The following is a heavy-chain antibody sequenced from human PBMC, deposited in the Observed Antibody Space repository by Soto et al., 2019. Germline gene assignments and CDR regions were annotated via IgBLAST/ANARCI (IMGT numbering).Heavy chain of an antibody. CDR3: AREGVRGMAV. CDR2: MNPNSGNT. Sequence: QVQLVQSGAEVKKPGASVKVSCKASGYTFTSYDINWVRQATGQGREWMGWMNPNSGNTGYAQKSQGRFTRTRNTSRSTAYMALSSLRCEETAVYYCAREGVRGMAVWGQGTTVTVSS. J-gene: IGHJ6*02. CDR1: GYTFTSYD. V-gene: IGHV1-8*01. D-gene: IGHD3-16*01.